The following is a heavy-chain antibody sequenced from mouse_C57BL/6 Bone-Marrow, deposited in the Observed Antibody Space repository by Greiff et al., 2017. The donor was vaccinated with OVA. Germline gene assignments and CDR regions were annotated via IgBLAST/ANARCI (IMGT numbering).Heavy chain of an antibody. J-gene: IGHJ2*01. CDR1: GYTFTSYW. CDR2: IDPSGSYT. CDR3: ARVTTVVAAFDY. D-gene: IGHD1-1*01. V-gene: IGHV1-50*01. Sequence: QVQLQQPGAELVKPGASVKLSCKASGYTFTSYWMQWVKQRPGQGLEWIGEIDPSGSYTNYNQKFKGKATLTVAPSSSTAYMQLSSLTSEDSAVEYRARVTTVVAAFDYWGQGTTLTVSS.